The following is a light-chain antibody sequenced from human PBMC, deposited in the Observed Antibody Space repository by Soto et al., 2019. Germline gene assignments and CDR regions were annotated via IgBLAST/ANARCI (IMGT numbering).Light chain of an antibody. V-gene: IGKV1-9*01. J-gene: IGKJ1*01. CDR2: AAS. CDR1: QAISSY. Sequence: IQLTQSPSSLSASVGDRVTITCRASQAISSYLAWYQQKPGTAPKLLIYAASTLQSGVPSRFRGGGSGTDFTLTISSLQPEDFATYYCQQLNSYPRTFGQGTKVDIK. CDR3: QQLNSYPRT.